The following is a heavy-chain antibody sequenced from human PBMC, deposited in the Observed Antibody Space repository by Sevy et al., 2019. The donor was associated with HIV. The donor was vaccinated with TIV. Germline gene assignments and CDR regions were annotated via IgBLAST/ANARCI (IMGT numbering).Heavy chain of an antibody. D-gene: IGHD3-10*01. J-gene: IGHJ4*02. Sequence: GGSLRLSCAASGFSLETFWIHWVRQAPGKGLEWVGRIKSNSDGGTTDYAAPLEGRFTMSRDDSENKIYLQINNLKIEDTAVYYCATAPGTDYWGQGTLVTVSS. V-gene: IGHV3-15*01. CDR1: GFSLETFW. CDR2: IKSNSDGGTT. CDR3: ATAPGTDY.